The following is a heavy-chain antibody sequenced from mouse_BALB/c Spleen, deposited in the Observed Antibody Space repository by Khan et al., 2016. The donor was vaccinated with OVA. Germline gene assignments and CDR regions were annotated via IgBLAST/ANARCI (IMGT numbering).Heavy chain of an antibody. CDR1: GFTFSSYS. D-gene: IGHD4-1*01. J-gene: IGHJ3*01. CDR2: INSGGDYT. Sequence: EVELVESGGDLVKPGGSLKLSCAASGFTFSSYSMSWVRQTPDKRLEWVASINSGGDYTYYPDSVKGRFTISRDNAKNTLYLQMSDLKSEDTAMYYCAGRLTGSFAYWGQGTLVTVSA. CDR3: AGRLTGSFAY. V-gene: IGHV5-6*01.